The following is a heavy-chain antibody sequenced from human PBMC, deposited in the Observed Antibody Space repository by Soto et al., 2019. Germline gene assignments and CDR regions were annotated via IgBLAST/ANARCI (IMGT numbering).Heavy chain of an antibody. Sequence: SVKVSCKASRVTFSKFIVTWVRQAPGLGLEWVGGIIPIFGTANYAQKFQGRVTITADESTSTSYMEVNNLRSEDTAVYYCSKVRYSSPMGYYYGMDVWGQGNTVTVSS. D-gene: IGHD6-19*01. V-gene: IGHV1-69*13. J-gene: IGHJ6*02. CDR3: SKVRYSSPMGYYYGMDV. CDR1: RVTFSKFI. CDR2: IIPIFGTA.